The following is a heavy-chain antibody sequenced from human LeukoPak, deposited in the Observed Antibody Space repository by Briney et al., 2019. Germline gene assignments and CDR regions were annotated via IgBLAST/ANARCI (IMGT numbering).Heavy chain of an antibody. J-gene: IGHJ3*02. CDR1: GCTFSSYW. V-gene: IGHV3-7*01. CDR3: ARCGFDWLLTDIDAFDI. Sequence: GGSLRLSCAASGCTFSSYWMSWVRQAPGKGLEWVANIKQDGSEKYYVDSVKGRFTISRDNAKNSLYLQMNSLRAEDTAVYYCARCGFDWLLTDIDAFDIWGQGTMVTVSS. D-gene: IGHD3-9*01. CDR2: IKQDGSEK.